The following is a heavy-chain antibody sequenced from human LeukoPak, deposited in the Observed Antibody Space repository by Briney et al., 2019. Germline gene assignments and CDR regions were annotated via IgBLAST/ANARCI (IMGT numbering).Heavy chain of an antibody. J-gene: IGHJ4*02. D-gene: IGHD2-15*01. V-gene: IGHV3-23*01. CDR3: AKSYCSGGTCHSYLPYFFDY. Sequence: PGGSLRLSRAASGFTFSNFAMSWVRQTPGKGLQWVSSISDGGHSTYIADSVRGRFTLSRDKSNNIVYLQMNNLGVEDTAMYYCAKSYCSGGTCHSYLPYFFDYWGQGTLVTVSS. CDR2: ISDGGHST. CDR1: GFTFSNFA.